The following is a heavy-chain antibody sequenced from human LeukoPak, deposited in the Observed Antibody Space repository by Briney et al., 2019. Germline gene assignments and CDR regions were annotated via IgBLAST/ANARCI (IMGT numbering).Heavy chain of an antibody. CDR3: ARAPAGAIFYYGMDV. CDR2: IYNSGST. CDR1: GGSTSRHY. D-gene: IGHD3-10*01. J-gene: IGHJ6*02. Sequence: PSETLSLTCTVSGGSTSRHYWSWIRQPPGKGLEWIGCIYNSGSTRYNPSLESRVSISEDRSKGQFSLKLNSGTAADTAVYFCARAPAGAIFYYGMDVWGPGTTVTASS. V-gene: IGHV4-59*11.